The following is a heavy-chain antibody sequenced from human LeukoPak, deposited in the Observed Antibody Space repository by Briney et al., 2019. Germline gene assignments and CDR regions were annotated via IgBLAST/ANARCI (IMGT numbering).Heavy chain of an antibody. V-gene: IGHV3-30*03. D-gene: IGHD2-2*01. Sequence: GGSLRLSCAASGFTFSSYGMHWVRQAPGKGLEWVAVISYDGSNKYYADSVKGRFTISRDNSKNTLYLQMNSLRAEDTAVYYCARDHCSSTSCYHYHYYMDVWGKGTTVTVSS. CDR3: ARDHCSSTSCYHYHYYMDV. CDR2: ISYDGSNK. J-gene: IGHJ6*03. CDR1: GFTFSSYG.